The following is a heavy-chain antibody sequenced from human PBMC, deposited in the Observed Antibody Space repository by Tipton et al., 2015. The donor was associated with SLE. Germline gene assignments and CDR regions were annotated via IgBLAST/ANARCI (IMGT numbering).Heavy chain of an antibody. CDR1: GFTFSSYS. J-gene: IGHJ3*02. CDR2: ISSSSSYI. CDR3: ASEEFDI. V-gene: IGHV3-21*01. Sequence: SLLSCAASGFTFSSYSMNWVRQAPGKGLEWVSSISSSSSYIYYADSVKGRFTISRDNAKNSLYLQMNSLRAEDTAVHYCASEEFDIWGQGTMVTVSS.